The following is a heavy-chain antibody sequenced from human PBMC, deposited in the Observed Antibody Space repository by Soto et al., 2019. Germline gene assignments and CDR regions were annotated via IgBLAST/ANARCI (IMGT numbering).Heavy chain of an antibody. Sequence: SETLSLTCAVSNYSISSGYYWGWIRQPPEKGLEYIGSIFHTGSTYYNQSLKSRVIISVDTSKNQFSLRLKSVTAADTAVYFCASVEAATFFAHWGQGTLVTVSS. J-gene: IGHJ4*02. CDR3: ASVEAATFFAH. D-gene: IGHD2-15*01. CDR1: NYSISSGYY. CDR2: IFHTGST. V-gene: IGHV4-38-2*01.